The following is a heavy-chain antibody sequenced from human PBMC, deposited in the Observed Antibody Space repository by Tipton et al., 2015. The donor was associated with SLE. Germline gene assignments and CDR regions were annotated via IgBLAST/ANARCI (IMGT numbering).Heavy chain of an antibody. D-gene: IGHD3-22*01. CDR2: IIHSGVT. CDR3: ARQRFYCDTSGCYPAGNFDL. V-gene: IGHV4-34*12. J-gene: IGHJ2*01. CDR1: GESFNGYF. Sequence: GLVKPSQTLSLTCAVYGESFNGYFWTWIRQPPGKGLEWIAEIIHSGVTNYNPSLRSRVTLSLDTSKNQFSLRLSSVTAADTAVYYCARQRFYCDTSGCYPAGNFDLWGRGTLVTVSS.